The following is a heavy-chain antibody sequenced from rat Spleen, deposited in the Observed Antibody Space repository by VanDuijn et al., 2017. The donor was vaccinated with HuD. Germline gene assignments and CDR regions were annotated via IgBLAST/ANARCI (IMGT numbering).Heavy chain of an antibody. V-gene: IGHV5-25*01. Sequence: EVQLVESGGGLVQPGRSMKLSCAASGFTFSNYDMAWVRQAPTKGLEWVASISYDGSSNYYLDSVKGRFTISRDNAKSPLYQQMDSLRSEDTATYYCATTPGRPFAYWGQGTLVTVSS. J-gene: IGHJ3*01. CDR3: ATTPGRPFAY. D-gene: IGHD5-1*01. CDR2: ISYDGSSN. CDR1: GFTFSNYD.